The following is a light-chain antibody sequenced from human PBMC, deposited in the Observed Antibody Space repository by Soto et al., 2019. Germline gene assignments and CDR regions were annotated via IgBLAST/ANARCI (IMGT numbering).Light chain of an antibody. CDR3: QQYASLPRT. J-gene: IGKJ1*01. V-gene: IGKV3-20*01. Sequence: EIVLTQSPGTLSLSPGQRATLSCRASQSVSNNYLAWYQQKPGQAPRLLIYGASSRATGIPDRFSGSGSGTEFTLTIGRVEPEDFAVYYCQQYASLPRTFGQGTKVDIK. CDR2: GAS. CDR1: QSVSNNY.